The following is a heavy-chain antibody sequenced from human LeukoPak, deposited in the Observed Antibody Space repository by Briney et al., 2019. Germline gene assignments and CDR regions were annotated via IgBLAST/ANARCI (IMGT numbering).Heavy chain of an antibody. CDR1: GFTFSSYS. J-gene: IGHJ4*02. V-gene: IGHV3-21*01. Sequence: PGGSLRLSCAVSGFTFSSYSMNWVRQAPGKRLEWVSSISSSSSYIYYADSVKGRFTISRDNAKNSLYLQMNSLRAEDTAVYYCARDRGGSSALDYWGQGTLVTVSS. D-gene: IGHD1-26*01. CDR3: ARDRGGSSALDY. CDR2: ISSSSSYI.